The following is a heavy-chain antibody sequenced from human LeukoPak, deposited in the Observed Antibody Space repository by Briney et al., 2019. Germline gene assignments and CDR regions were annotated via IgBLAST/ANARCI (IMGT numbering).Heavy chain of an antibody. CDR3: TIVGCSGSADY. V-gene: IGHV3-11*06. Sequence: GGSLRLSCAAPGFTFSDYYMSWIRQAPGKGLEWVSYISSRTSDTNYVDSVKGRFTISRDDAKNSLYLQMNSLRAEGTAVYYCTIVGCSGSADYWGQGTLVTVSS. J-gene: IGHJ4*02. CDR2: ISSRTSDT. D-gene: IGHD1-1*01. CDR1: GFTFSDYY.